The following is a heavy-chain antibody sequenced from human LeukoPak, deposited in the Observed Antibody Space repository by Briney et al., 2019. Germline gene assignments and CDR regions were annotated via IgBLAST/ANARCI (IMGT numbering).Heavy chain of an antibody. J-gene: IGHJ4*02. CDR2: ISGSGTIA. CDR1: GFTFSSYD. D-gene: IGHD3-10*01. Sequence: GGSLRLSCAASGFTFSSYDMSWVRQAPGKGLEWVSGISGSGTIAYYADSVKGRFTVSRDNSKNTLYLQMNSLRAEDTAVYFCVKGFVHPTYYFDYWGQGTLVTVSS. V-gene: IGHV3-23*01. CDR3: VKGFVHPTYYFDY.